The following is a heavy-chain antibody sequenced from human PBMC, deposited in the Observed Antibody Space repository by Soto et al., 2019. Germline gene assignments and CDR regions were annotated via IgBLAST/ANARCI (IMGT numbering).Heavy chain of an antibody. CDR2: IYYIGTT. CDR1: DGSVNTGNYY. J-gene: IGHJ4*02. Sequence: QVQLQESGPGLVKPSETLSLTCSVSDGSVNTGNYYWSWIRQPPGKGLEWIGHIYYIGTTNYNPSLKSRVTISVEPAKNQFPLKVTFVAAADTAVYFCAREEKQLSRYGGDFDYWGQGILVTVSS. D-gene: IGHD3-16*01. V-gene: IGHV4-61*01. CDR3: AREEKQLSRYGGDFDY.